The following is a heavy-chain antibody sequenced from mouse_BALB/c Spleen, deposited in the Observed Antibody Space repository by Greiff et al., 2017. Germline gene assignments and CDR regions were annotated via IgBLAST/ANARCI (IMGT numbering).Heavy chain of an antibody. V-gene: IGHV5-6-4*01. CDR2: ISSGGSYT. J-gene: IGHJ3*01. CDR1: GFTFSSYT. CDR3: TRDPGFAY. Sequence: EVQLVESGGGLVKPGGSLKLSCAASGFTFSSYTMSWVRQTPEKRLEWVATISSGGSYTYYPDSVKGRFTISRDNAKNTLYLQMSSLKSEDTAMYYCTRDPGFAYWGQGTLVTVSA.